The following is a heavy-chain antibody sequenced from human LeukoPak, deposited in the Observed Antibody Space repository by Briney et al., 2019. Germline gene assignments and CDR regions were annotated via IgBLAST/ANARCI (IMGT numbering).Heavy chain of an antibody. CDR2: ITKSGSTI. J-gene: IGHJ4*02. D-gene: IGHD3-3*01. CDR3: ARGGGSGYYGFGY. Sequence: GGALRLSCAACGFXFSSYEINWVRQARGKGLEWVSYITKSGSTIYYADSVKGPFTISRDNAKNSLYLQMNSLRVEDTAVYYCARGGGSGYYGFGYWGQGTLVTVSS. V-gene: IGHV3-48*03. CDR1: GFXFSSYE.